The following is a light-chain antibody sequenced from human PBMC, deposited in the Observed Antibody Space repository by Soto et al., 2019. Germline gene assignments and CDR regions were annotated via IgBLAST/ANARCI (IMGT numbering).Light chain of an antibody. Sequence: QSARTQPASVSGSPGQSITISCNVTSSNVGGYNYVSWYQQHPGKAPKLMIYDVSNRPSGVSNRFSGSKSGNTASLTISGLQAEDEADYYCSSYTSSSTLVVFGGGTKLTVL. CDR1: SSNVGGYNY. J-gene: IGLJ2*01. CDR2: DVS. V-gene: IGLV2-14*01. CDR3: SSYTSSSTLVV.